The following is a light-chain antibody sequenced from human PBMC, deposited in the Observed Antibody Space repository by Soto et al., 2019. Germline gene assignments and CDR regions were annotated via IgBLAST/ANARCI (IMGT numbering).Light chain of an antibody. CDR1: KNDIGVYDF. Sequence: QSALTQPPSASGSPGQSVTISCTGTKNDIGVYDFVSWYQHHPGKAPRLIIYEVVQRPSGVPDRFSGSKSGNTASLTVSGLQGADEADYFCKSYAGSNTYVFGSGTQVTV. V-gene: IGLV2-8*01. J-gene: IGLJ1*01. CDR3: KSYAGSNTYV. CDR2: EVV.